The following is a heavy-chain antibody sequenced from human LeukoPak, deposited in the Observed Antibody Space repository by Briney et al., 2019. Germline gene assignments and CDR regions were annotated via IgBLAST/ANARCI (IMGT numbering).Heavy chain of an antibody. V-gene: IGHV4-39*07. CDR1: GGSISSSSYY. CDR2: IYYSGST. CDR3: ARGSPGRKWVQLERRRSYYYMDV. D-gene: IGHD1-1*01. J-gene: IGHJ6*03. Sequence: SETLSLTCTVSGGSISSSSYYWGWIRQPPGKGLEWIGSIYYSGSTYYNPSLKSRVTISVDTSKNQFSLKLSSVTAADTAVYYCARGSPGRKWVQLERRRSYYYMDVWGKGTTVTVSS.